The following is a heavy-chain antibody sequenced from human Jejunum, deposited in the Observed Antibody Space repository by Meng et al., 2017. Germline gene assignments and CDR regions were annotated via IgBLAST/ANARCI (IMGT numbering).Heavy chain of an antibody. D-gene: IGHD2-21*01. Sequence: QVLLQQWGAGLVKPSETLSLTCTVYSGSFTGHYWSWVRQSPGKGLEWIGEIHQTGSTNYSPSLQSRVTISIDTSKNEFSLELRSVTAADTAVYYCARYLWSRGLFDSWGQGTLVTVSS. V-gene: IGHV4-34*01. J-gene: IGHJ5*01. CDR3: ARYLWSRGLFDS. CDR2: IHQTGST. CDR1: SGSFTGHY.